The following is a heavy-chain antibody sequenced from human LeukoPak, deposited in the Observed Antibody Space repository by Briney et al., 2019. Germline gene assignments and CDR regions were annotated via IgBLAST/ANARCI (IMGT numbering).Heavy chain of an antibody. Sequence: GASVKVSCKTSGYTFTGYYMHWVRQAPGQGLEWMGWINPNSGGTNYAQKFQGRVTMTRDTSISTAYMELSRLRSDDTAMYYCARRNGITIFGVVRGTEFDPWGQGTLVTVSS. CDR3: ARRNGITIFGVVRGTEFDP. V-gene: IGHV1-2*02. J-gene: IGHJ5*02. CDR1: GYTFTGYY. CDR2: INPNSGGT. D-gene: IGHD3-3*01.